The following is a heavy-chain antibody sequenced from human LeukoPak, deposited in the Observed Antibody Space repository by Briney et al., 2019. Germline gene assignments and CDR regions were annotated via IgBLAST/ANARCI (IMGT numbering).Heavy chain of an antibody. Sequence: GGSLRLSCAASGFSFSSYAMNWVRQAPGKGLEWVSVICGSSSSTYYVDSVKGRFTISRDNSKNMLYLQMNSLRAEDTAIYYCAKGSGGSCHSATDYWGQGTLVTVSS. CDR2: ICGSSSST. CDR1: GFSFSSYA. D-gene: IGHD2-15*01. CDR3: AKGSGGSCHSATDY. J-gene: IGHJ4*02. V-gene: IGHV3-23*01.